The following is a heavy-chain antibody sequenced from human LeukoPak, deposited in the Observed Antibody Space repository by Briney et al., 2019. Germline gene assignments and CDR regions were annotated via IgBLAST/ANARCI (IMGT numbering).Heavy chain of an antibody. Sequence: GGSLRLSCAVSGFTFDDYGMSWVRQAPGKGLEGVSGVNWKGDSKGYADSVKGRFTSSRDNAKKSLYLQMNSLRTEDTALYYCAKEGDILTGYYDYWGQGIQVTVSP. V-gene: IGHV3-20*04. CDR2: VNWKGDSK. J-gene: IGHJ4*02. CDR3: AKEGDILTGYYDY. D-gene: IGHD3-9*01. CDR1: GFTFDDYG.